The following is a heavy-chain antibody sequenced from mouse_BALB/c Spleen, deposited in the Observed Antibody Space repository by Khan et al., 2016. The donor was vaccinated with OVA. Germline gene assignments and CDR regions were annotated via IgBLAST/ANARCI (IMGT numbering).Heavy chain of an antibody. D-gene: IGHD1-1*01. CDR2: IDPANGNT. V-gene: IGHV14-3*02. CDR3: ATYFFGSSRYFGY. Sequence: VRLQQSGAELVKPGASVKLSCTASGFNIKDTYMHWVKQRPEQGLEWIGRIDPANGNTKYDPKFQGKATITADTSSNTAYLQLSSLTSEGTAVYYCATYFFGSSRYFGYWGQGTTLSVSS. CDR1: GFNIKDTY. J-gene: IGHJ2*01.